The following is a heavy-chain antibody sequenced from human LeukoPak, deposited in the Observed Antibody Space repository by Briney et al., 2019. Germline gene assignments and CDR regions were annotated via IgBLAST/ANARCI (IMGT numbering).Heavy chain of an antibody. CDR1: GFTFGDYA. CDR3: TRDRGAYNLYDY. D-gene: IGHD1-1*01. V-gene: IGHV3-49*03. J-gene: IGHJ4*02. CDR2: TRSKAYGETA. Sequence: GGSLRLSCTASGFTFGDYAMGWIRQAPGKGLEWVGFTRSKAYGETADYAASVKGRFTISRDDSKAIAYLQMNSLKTEDTAVYHCTRDRGAYNLYDYWGQGTLVTVSS.